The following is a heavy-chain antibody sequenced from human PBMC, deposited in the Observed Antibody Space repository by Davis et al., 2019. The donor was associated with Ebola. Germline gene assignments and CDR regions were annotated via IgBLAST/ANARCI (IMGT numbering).Heavy chain of an antibody. CDR3: ANIWFGGVLRYFDY. Sequence: PGGSLRLSCAASGFTFSSYWMSWVRQAPGKGLEWVSAISGSGGNTYYADSVKGRFTISRDNSKNTLYLQMNSLRAEDTAVYYCANIWFGGVLRYFDYWGQGTLVTVSS. CDR1: GFTFSSYW. CDR2: ISGSGGNT. V-gene: IGHV3-23*01. J-gene: IGHJ4*02. D-gene: IGHD3-10*01.